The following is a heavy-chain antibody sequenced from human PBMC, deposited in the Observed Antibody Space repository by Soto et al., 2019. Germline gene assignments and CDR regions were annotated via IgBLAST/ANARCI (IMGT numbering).Heavy chain of an antibody. CDR2: ISGSGRST. CDR3: AKGYILTGSYSWDAFDI. J-gene: IGHJ3*02. CDR1: AFSFSNYA. V-gene: IGHV3-23*01. D-gene: IGHD3-9*01. Sequence: GGSLRLSCAASAFSFSNYAMNWVRQTPGKGLEWVAGISGSGRSTYYPDSVKGRLTISRDNSKNTLYLQMNSLRAGDTAVYFCAKGYILTGSYSWDAFDIWGQGTMVTVSS.